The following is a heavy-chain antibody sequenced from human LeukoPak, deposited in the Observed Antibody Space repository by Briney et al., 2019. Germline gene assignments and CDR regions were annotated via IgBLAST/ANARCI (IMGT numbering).Heavy chain of an antibody. CDR1: GFTFTSSA. D-gene: IGHD4-23*01. J-gene: IGHJ3*01. Sequence: SVKVSCKASGFTFTSSAVQWVRQARGQRLEWIGWIVVGSGNTNYAQKFQERVTITRDMATSTVYMELNSLRSEDTAVYYCAAEGRPTVVTFRKGAVDLWGQGTMVTVSS. V-gene: IGHV1-58*01. CDR2: IVVGSGNT. CDR3: AAEGRPTVVTFRKGAVDL.